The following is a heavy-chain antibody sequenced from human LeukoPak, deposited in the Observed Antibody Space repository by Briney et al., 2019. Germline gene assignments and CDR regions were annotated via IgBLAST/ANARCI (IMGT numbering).Heavy chain of an antibody. CDR3: ARLGYYDSSGDWVY. CDR2: MHYGGST. D-gene: IGHD3-22*01. Sequence: SETLSLTCTVSGDSISSSSYYWGWIRQPPGKGLEWIGSMHYGGSTYYNPSLKSRVTISVDTSKNQFSLKLSSVTAADTAIYYCARLGYYDSSGDWVYWGQGTLVTVS. J-gene: IGHJ4*02. CDR1: GDSISSSSYY. V-gene: IGHV4-39*01.